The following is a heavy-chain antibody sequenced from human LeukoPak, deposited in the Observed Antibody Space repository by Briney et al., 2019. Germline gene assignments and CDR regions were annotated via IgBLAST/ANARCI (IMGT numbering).Heavy chain of an antibody. V-gene: IGHV3-30*18. CDR2: ISYDGTKK. Sequence: PGRSLRLSCAASAFTFSSHGMHWVRQAPGKGLEWVAVISYDGTKKYYADSVKGRLTISRDNSKSTLYLQMNSLRPEDTAVYYCAKDGRSYSSGWPPFEYWGQGTLVTVSS. CDR1: AFTFSSHG. CDR3: AKDGRSYSSGWPPFEY. D-gene: IGHD6-19*01. J-gene: IGHJ4*02.